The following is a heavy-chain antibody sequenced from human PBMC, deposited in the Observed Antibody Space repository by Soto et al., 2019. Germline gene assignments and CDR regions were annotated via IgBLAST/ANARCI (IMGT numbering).Heavy chain of an antibody. CDR2: ISAYNGNT. D-gene: IGHD6-13*01. CDR1: GYTFTSYG. V-gene: IGHV1-18*04. CDR3: ARICSRWNLGRFDP. Sequence: GASVKVSCKASGYTFTSYGISWVRQAPGQGLEWMGWISAYNGNTNYAQKLQGRVTMTTDTSTCTAYMELRSLRSDDTAVYSCARICSRWNLGRFDPWGQGPLVTVSS. J-gene: IGHJ5*02.